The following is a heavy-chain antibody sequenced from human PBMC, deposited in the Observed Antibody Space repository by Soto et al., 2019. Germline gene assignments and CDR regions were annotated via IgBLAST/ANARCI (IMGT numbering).Heavy chain of an antibody. Sequence: QVQLVQSGPEVKEPGSSVRVSCKASGGTYRSYAITWVRQAPGHGLESMGGIIPIFGTVNYAEKFQGRVTITEDESTSTAYMELSSVRSDDTAVYYGARARVPSITGTTPHGFDIWGQGTQVTVSS. CDR1: GGTYRSYA. CDR3: ARARVPSITGTTPHGFDI. CDR2: IIPIFGTV. V-gene: IGHV1-69*01. J-gene: IGHJ3*02. D-gene: IGHD1-20*01.